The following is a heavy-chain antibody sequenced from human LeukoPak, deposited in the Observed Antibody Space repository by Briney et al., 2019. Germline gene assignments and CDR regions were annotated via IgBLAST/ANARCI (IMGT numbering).Heavy chain of an antibody. J-gene: IGHJ4*02. CDR3: ARDLIGFAGGMGFDY. CDR2: IYSGGNT. Sequence: GGSLRLSCAASALTVSSNYMSWVRQAPGKGLEWVSVIYSGGNTYYADSVRGRFTISRDNSKNTLYLQMNGLRAEDTAVYYCARDLIGFAGGMGFDYWGQGTLVTVSS. V-gene: IGHV3-53*01. CDR1: ALTVSSNY. D-gene: IGHD3-16*01.